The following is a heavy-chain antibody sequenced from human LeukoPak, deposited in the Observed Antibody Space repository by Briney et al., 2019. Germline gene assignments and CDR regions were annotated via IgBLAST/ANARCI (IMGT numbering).Heavy chain of an antibody. CDR3: VRDGYERAFYI. CDR2: IRGDGSST. D-gene: IGHD2-2*01. J-gene: IGHJ3*02. Sequence: QPGGSLRLSCAASGFTFSTYAMSWVRQAPGKGPVWVSRIRGDGSSTSYADSVKGRFTISRDNTKNTMYLQVNSLRAEDTAVYYCVRDGYERAFYIWGQGTTVTVSS. V-gene: IGHV3-74*01. CDR1: GFTFSTYA.